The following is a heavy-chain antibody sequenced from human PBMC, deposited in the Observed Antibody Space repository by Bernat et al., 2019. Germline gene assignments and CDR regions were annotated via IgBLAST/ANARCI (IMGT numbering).Heavy chain of an antibody. V-gene: IGHV1-18*01. Sequence: QVQLVQSGPEVKKPGASVKVSCKASGYTFIHYDITWVRQAPGQGLVWVGRISAHNGNTNYGQKFQGRVTMNTDTSTSPAYMELRSLRSNDTAVYYWARDQQWLAFHGMDVWGQGTTVSVSS. J-gene: IGHJ6*02. CDR2: ISAHNGNT. CDR3: ARDQQWLAFHGMDV. D-gene: IGHD6-19*01. CDR1: GYTFIHYD.